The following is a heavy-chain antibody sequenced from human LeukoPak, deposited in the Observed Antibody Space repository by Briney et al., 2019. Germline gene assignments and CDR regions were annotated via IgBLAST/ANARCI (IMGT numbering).Heavy chain of an antibody. CDR1: GYSFSSYW. D-gene: IGHD3-16*01. CDR2: IYPGDSDT. Sequence: GESLKISCKGSGYSFSSYWIGWVRQMPGKGLEWMGIIYPGDSDTRYSPSFQGQVTISADKSISTAYLQWSSLKASDTAMYYCARPIDPGHGGSDAFDIWGQGTMVTVSS. V-gene: IGHV5-51*01. J-gene: IGHJ3*02. CDR3: ARPIDPGHGGSDAFDI.